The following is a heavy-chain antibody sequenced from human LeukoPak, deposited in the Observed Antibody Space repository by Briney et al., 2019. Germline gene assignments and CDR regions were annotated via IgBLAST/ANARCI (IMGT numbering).Heavy chain of an antibody. Sequence: GGSLRLSCAASGFTFSDYYMSWIRQAPGKGLEWVSYISSSGSTIYYADSVKGRFTISRDNAKNSLYLQMNSLRAEDTAVYYCARERTTIMSGTAIGGYWGQGTLVTVSS. CDR3: ARERTTIMSGTAIGGY. V-gene: IGHV3-11*04. CDR2: ISSSGSTI. J-gene: IGHJ4*02. CDR1: GFTFSDYY. D-gene: IGHD4-11*01.